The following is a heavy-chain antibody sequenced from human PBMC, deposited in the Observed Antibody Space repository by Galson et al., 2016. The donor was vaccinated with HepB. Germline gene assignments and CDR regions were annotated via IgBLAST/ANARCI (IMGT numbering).Heavy chain of an antibody. D-gene: IGHD3-9*01. V-gene: IGHV3-48*02. CDR3: ARELVRSAFDL. Sequence: SLRLSCAASGFALSGSGLNWVRQAPGKGLQWISYISSRVSPIYYADSVKGRFTISRDNAKNSVYLQMNNLRDEDTGVYYCARELVRSAFDLWGQGTRVIVSS. J-gene: IGHJ4*02. CDR2: ISSRVSPI. CDR1: GFALSGSG.